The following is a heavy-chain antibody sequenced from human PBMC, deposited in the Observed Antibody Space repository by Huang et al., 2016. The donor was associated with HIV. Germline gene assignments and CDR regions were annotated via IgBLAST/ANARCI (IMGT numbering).Heavy chain of an antibody. Sequence: QVTLKESGPVLVKPTETLTLTCSVSFLSLTKARVGVSWFRQPPGKALEWLAHIFSNDKISYPTCLQTRLTISKDTSKRQVVLTLTNVDPADTATYFCARDDFWGGPATLDLWGQGTMVTVSS. CDR1: FLSLTKARVG. CDR3: ARDDFWGGPATLDL. V-gene: IGHV2-26*01. CDR2: IFSNDKI. D-gene: IGHD3-3*01. J-gene: IGHJ3*01.